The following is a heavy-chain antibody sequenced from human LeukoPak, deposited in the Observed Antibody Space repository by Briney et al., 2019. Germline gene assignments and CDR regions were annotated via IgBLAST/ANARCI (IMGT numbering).Heavy chain of an antibody. J-gene: IGHJ6*02. CDR3: ARGGYSSSFLYYYYYGMDV. CDR1: GLTFSSYG. Sequence: GGSLRLSCAASGLTFSSYGMHWVRQAPGKGLEWVAVIRYDGSNKYYADSVKGRFTISRDNSKNTLYLQMNSLRAEDTAVYYCARGGYSSSFLYYYYYGMDVWGQGTTVTVSS. CDR2: IRYDGSNK. V-gene: IGHV3-33*01. D-gene: IGHD6-6*01.